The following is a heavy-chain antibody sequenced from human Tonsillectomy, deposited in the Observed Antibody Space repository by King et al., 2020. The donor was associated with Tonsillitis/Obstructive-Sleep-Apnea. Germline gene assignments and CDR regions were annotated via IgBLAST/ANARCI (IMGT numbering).Heavy chain of an antibody. CDR2: IIPIFGTA. D-gene: IGHD5-18*01. CDR1: GGNFSSYA. CDR3: ARADQPDVDTAMVFDY. V-gene: IGHV1-69*12. J-gene: IGHJ4*02. Sequence: QLVQSGAEVKKPGSSVKVSCKASGGNFSSYAISWVRQAPGQGLEWMGGIIPIFGTANYAQKFQGRVTITADESTSTAYMELSSLRSEDTAVYYCARADQPDVDTAMVFDYWGQGTLVTVSS.